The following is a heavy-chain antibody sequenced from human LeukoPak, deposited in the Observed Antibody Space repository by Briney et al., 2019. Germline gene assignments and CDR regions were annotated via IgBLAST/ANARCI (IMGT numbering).Heavy chain of an antibody. D-gene: IGHD3-10*01. CDR2: MNPNSGNT. J-gene: IGHJ4*02. V-gene: IGHV1-8*01. CDR1: GYTFTSYD. Sequence: ASVKVSCKASGYTFTSYDINWVRQATGQGLEWMGWMNPNSGNTGYAQKFQGRVTMTRDTSTSTVYMELSSLRSEDTAVYYCARDRKPRRGFDYWGQGTLVTVSS. CDR3: ARDRKPRRGFDY.